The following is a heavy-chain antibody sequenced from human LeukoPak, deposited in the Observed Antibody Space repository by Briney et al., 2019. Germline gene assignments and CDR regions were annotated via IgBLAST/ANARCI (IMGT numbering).Heavy chain of an antibody. CDR2: INHSGST. D-gene: IGHD3-3*01. J-gene: IGHJ5*02. V-gene: IGHV4-34*01. CDR1: GGSFSGYY. CDR3: ARSITIFGVVQSIRRWFDP. Sequence: PSETLSLTCAVYGGSFSGYYWSWIRQPPGKGLEWIGEINHSGSTNYNPSLKGRVTISGDTSKNQFSLQLSSVTAADTAVYYCARSITIFGVVQSIRRWFDPWGQGTLVTVSS.